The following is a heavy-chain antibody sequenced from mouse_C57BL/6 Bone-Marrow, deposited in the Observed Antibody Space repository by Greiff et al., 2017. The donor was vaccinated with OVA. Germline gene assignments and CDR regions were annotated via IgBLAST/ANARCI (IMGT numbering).Heavy chain of an antibody. CDR1: YTFSRRVH. V-gene: IGHV1-87*01. Sequence: VKLQESGPELARPWASVKISCQAFYTFSRRVHFAIRDTNYWMQWVKQRPGQGLEWIGAIYPGNGDTSYNQKFKGKATLTAEKSASSAYMQLSSLTSEDSAVYDCAQIYYGNYGAMDYWGQGTSVTVSS. J-gene: IGHJ4*01. CDR3: SEDSAVYDCAQIYYGNYGAMDY. D-gene: IGHD2-1*01. CDR2: GQGLEWIG.